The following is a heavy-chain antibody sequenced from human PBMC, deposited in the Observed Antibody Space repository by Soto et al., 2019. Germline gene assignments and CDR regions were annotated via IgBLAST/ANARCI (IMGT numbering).Heavy chain of an antibody. CDR1: SGSISSSTW. J-gene: IGHJ4*02. D-gene: IGHD3-10*01. V-gene: IGHV4-4*02. Sequence: QVQLQESGPGLVKPSGTLSLTCAVSSGSISSSTWWSWVRQPPGKGLEWIGEIYHSGSINYSPSLASRVTISVAKSKNQFSLKLSSATDEDTAVYYCATRSPRGDHFSYWGQGTLVTVSS. CDR3: ATRSPRGDHFSY. CDR2: IYHSGSI.